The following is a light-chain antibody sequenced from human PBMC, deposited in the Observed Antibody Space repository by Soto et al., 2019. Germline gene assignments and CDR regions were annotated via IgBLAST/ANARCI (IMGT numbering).Light chain of an antibody. CDR1: QSIRSW. CDR3: QQYNSYSRWT. J-gene: IGKJ1*01. CDR2: KAS. Sequence: DIQMTQSPSTLSASVGDRVTITCRASQSIRSWLAWYQQKPGKAPKLLIYKASSLESGVPSRFSGSGSGTEFTLTISSLQPDDFAPYYCQQYNSYSRWTFGQGTKVEIK. V-gene: IGKV1-5*03.